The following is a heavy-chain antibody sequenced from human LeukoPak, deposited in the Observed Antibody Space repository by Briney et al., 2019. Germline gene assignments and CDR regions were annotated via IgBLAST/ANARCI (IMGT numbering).Heavy chain of an antibody. D-gene: IGHD2-15*01. V-gene: IGHV3-30*04. Sequence: PGRSLRLSCAASGFIFSNYAMHWVRQAPGKGLEWVALISSDGSKIYYADSVKGRFTISRDNSRNTLYLQMNSLRAEDSAVCYCARGLHRRCSGGICYQPFDYWGQGTLVTVSS. CDR1: GFIFSNYA. CDR2: ISSDGSKI. J-gene: IGHJ4*02. CDR3: ARGLHRRCSGGICYQPFDY.